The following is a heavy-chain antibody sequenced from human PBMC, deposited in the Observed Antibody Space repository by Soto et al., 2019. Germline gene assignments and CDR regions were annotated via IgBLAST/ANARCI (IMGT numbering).Heavy chain of an antibody. CDR1: GFTFSSCG. J-gene: IGHJ6*01. D-gene: IGHD6-19*01. Sequence: QVQLVESGGGVVQTGRSLRLSCAASGFTFSSCGMHGVRQAPGKGLAWVAVIWYDGSNTYYADSVKGRFTISRDNSKNTLYLQMNSLRSEDTAVYYCASDPRGWYGGYYYFGMDVW. CDR2: IWYDGSNT. CDR3: ASDPRGWYGGYYYFGMDV. V-gene: IGHV3-33*01.